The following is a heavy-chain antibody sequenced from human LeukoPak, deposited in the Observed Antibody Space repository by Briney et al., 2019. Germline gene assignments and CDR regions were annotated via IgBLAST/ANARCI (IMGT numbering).Heavy chain of an antibody. Sequence: SETLSLTCTVSGGSISSYYWSWIRQPPGKGLEWIGYIYYSGSTNYNPSLKSRVTISVDTSKNQFSLKLSPVTAADTAVYYCARGTLNTVGSWGQGTLVTVSS. CDR3: ARGTLNTVGS. J-gene: IGHJ5*02. V-gene: IGHV4-59*08. CDR1: GGSISSYY. D-gene: IGHD3-10*01. CDR2: IYYSGST.